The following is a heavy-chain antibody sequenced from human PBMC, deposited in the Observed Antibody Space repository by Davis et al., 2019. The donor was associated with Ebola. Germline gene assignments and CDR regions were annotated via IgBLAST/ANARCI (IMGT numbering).Heavy chain of an antibody. Sequence: AASVKVSCKASGYPFTNYGVTWVRQAPGQGLEWMGCINPHNNNTNYAQNVQGRVTMTTDTSTSTAYMEVGSLRSDDTAVYYCARAQFPTTSDHWGQGTLVTVSS. V-gene: IGHV1-18*04. D-gene: IGHD1-1*01. CDR1: GYPFTNYG. J-gene: IGHJ4*02. CDR3: ARAQFPTTSDH. CDR2: INPHNNNT.